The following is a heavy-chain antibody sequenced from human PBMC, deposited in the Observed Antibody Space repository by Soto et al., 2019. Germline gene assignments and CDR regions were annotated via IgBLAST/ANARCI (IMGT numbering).Heavy chain of an antibody. D-gene: IGHD1-7*01. CDR1: GGSFSGYY. Sequence: PSETLSLACAVYGGSFSGYYWSWIRQPPGKGLEWIGEINHSGSTNYNPSLKSRVTISVDTSKNQFSLKLSSVTAADTAVYYCARGGGYNWNYGYWGQGTLVTV. CDR2: INHSGST. V-gene: IGHV4-34*01. J-gene: IGHJ4*02. CDR3: ARGGGYNWNYGY.